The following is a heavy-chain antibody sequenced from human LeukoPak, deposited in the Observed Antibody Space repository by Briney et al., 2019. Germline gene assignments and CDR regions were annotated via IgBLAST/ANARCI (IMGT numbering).Heavy chain of an antibody. CDR1: GYVFTNYG. Sequence: ASVKVSFKPSGYVFTNYGVSWVRQAPGQGLEWMGWINVYNGHTIYAQEFQGRVTLTTDTSTSTAHMDLRSLRSDDTAVYYCVRDSDHAPDYWGQGTLVTVSS. CDR2: INVYNGHT. V-gene: IGHV1-18*01. D-gene: IGHD3-10*01. J-gene: IGHJ4*02. CDR3: VRDSDHAPDY.